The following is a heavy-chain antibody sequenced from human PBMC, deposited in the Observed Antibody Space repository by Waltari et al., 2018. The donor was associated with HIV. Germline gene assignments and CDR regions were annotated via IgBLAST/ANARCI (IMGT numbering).Heavy chain of an antibody. CDR3: ARELWGALGGYFDY. V-gene: IGHV4-31*03. CDR1: GGSTTCGGYY. J-gene: IGHJ4*02. Sequence: QVQLPESGPGLVKPSQTLSPPCTVSGGSTTCGGYYWSWIRQYPGQGLEWIGYIYYSGSTYYNPSLKSRVTISVDTSKNQFSLKLSSVTAADTAVYYCARELWGALGGYFDYWGQGTLVTVSS. D-gene: IGHD1-26*01. CDR2: IYYSGST.